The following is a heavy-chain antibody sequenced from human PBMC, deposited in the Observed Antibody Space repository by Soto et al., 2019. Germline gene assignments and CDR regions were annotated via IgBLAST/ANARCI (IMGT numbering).Heavy chain of an antibody. D-gene: IGHD5-12*01. Sequence: QVQLVESGGGVVQPGRSLRLSCAASGFTFSSYGMHWVRQAPGKGLEWVAVIWYDGSNKYYADSVKGRFTISRDNSKNTLYLQMNSLIAEDTAVYYCARDASRDGYNYGGFDPWGQGTLVTVSS. CDR1: GFTFSSYG. CDR3: ARDASRDGYNYGGFDP. V-gene: IGHV3-33*01. CDR2: IWYDGSNK. J-gene: IGHJ5*02.